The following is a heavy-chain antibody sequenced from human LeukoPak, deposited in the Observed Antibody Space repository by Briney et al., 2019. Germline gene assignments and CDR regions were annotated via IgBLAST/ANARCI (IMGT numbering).Heavy chain of an antibody. CDR2: IRYDGSNK. D-gene: IGHD3-3*01. CDR1: GFTFSSYG. J-gene: IGHJ3*02. V-gene: IGHV3-30*02. CDR3: ANPYDFWSGFSAPHI. Sequence: SGGSLRLSCAASGFTFSSYGTHWVRQAPGKGLEWVAFIRYDGSNKYYADSVKGRFTISRDNSKNTLYLQMNSLRAEDTAVYYCANPYDFWSGFSAPHIWGQGTMVTVSS.